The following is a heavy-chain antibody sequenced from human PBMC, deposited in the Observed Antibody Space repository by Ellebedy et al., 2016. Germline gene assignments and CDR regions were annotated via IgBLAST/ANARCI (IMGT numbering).Heavy chain of an antibody. CDR3: ATDLLGYCSSTSCSS. CDR2: FDPEDGET. CDR1: RYTLTELS. Sequence: ASVKVSXKVSRYTLTELSMHWVRQAPGKGLEWMGGFDPEDGETIYAQKFQGRVTMTEDTSTDTAYMELSSLRSEDTAVYYCATDLLGYCSSTSCSSWGQGTLVTVSS. J-gene: IGHJ5*02. V-gene: IGHV1-24*01. D-gene: IGHD2-2*01.